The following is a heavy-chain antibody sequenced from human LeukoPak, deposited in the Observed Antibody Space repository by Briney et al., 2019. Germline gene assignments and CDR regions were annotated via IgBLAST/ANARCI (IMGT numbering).Heavy chain of an antibody. CDR2: IYPGDSDT. CDR1: GYGFTSYW. V-gene: IGHV5-51*01. J-gene: IGHJ4*02. Sequence: GESLKISCKGSGYGFTSYWIGWVRQMPGKGLEWMGIIYPGDSDTRYSPSFQGQVTISADKSISTAYLQWSSLKASDTAMDYCATHTAMDPYYFDYWGQGTLVTVSS. CDR3: ATHTAMDPYYFDY. D-gene: IGHD5-18*01.